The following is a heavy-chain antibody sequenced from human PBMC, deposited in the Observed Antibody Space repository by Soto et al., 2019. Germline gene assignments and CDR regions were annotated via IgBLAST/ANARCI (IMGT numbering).Heavy chain of an antibody. D-gene: IGHD3-10*01. CDR3: ARYSYKSSYCYYGFDV. J-gene: IGHJ6*02. Sequence: GGSLRLSCTTSGFTFGDYAMSWFRQAPGQGLEWVGVVRSKDFGGTTQYPTSVKGRFDNSTNNSNTMAYLQMNAVATEVKYLSFSARYSYKSSYCYYGFDVWGHGTTVTVYS. CDR1: GFTFGDYA. CDR2: VRSKDFGGTT. V-gene: IGHV3-49*03.